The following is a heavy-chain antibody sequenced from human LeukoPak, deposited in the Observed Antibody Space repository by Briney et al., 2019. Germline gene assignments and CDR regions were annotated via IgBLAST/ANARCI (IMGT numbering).Heavy chain of an antibody. CDR1: GFTFTNFA. CDR3: AKSGRECSPTTCYTASTLFDY. D-gene: IGHD2-2*02. Sequence: PGGSLRLSCAASGFTFTNFALSWVRQAPGKGLEWVSAITASRGATYYADSVKGRLTISRDNSKNTLYLHMNNLRVEDAAVYFCAKSGRECSPTTCYTASTLFDYWGQGTLVTVSS. J-gene: IGHJ4*02. V-gene: IGHV3-23*01. CDR2: ITASRGAT.